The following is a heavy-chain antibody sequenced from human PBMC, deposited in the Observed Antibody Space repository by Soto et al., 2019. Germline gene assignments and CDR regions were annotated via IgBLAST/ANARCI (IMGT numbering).Heavy chain of an antibody. D-gene: IGHD6-19*01. V-gene: IGHV1-18*01. Sequence: QVQLVQSGAEVKKPGASVKVSCKASGYTFTSYGISWVRQDPGQGLEWMGWISTYNGNTKFAQKLQGRVTMTTDTSTSTAYMELRSLRSDDTAVYYCARDSSSGWYEDYWGQGTLVTVSS. CDR1: GYTFTSYG. CDR3: ARDSSSGWYEDY. J-gene: IGHJ4*02. CDR2: ISTYNGNT.